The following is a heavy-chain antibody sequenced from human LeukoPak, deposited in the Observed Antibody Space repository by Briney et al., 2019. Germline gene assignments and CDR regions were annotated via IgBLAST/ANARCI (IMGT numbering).Heavy chain of an antibody. J-gene: IGHJ6*03. V-gene: IGHV4-59*01. CDR3: ARNAGYYDYYYMDV. CDR2: IYYSGST. D-gene: IGHD3-22*01. Sequence: SETLSLTCTVSGGSISSYYWSWIRQPPGKGLEWIGYIYYSGSTNYNPSLKSRVTISVDTSKNQFSLKLSSVTAADTAVYYCARNAGYYDYYYMDVWGKGTTVTISS. CDR1: GGSISSYY.